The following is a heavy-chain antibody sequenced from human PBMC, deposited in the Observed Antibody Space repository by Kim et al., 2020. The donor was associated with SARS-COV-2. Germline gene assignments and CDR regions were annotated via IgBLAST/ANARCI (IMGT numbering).Heavy chain of an antibody. Sequence: ASVKVSCKASGYTFTSYAMHWVRQAPGQRLEWMGWINAGNGNTKYSQKFQGRVTITRDTSASTAYMELSSLRSEDTAVYYCARALVVPAVGFDPWGQGTLVSVSS. CDR1: GYTFTSYA. CDR3: ARALVVPAVGFDP. V-gene: IGHV1-3*01. D-gene: IGHD2-2*01. CDR2: INAGNGNT. J-gene: IGHJ5*02.